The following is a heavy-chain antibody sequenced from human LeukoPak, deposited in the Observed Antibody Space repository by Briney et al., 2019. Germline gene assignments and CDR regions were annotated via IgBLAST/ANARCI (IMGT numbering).Heavy chain of an antibody. J-gene: IGHJ4*02. CDR1: GFTFSGQS. Sequence: GGSLRLSCAASGFTFSGQSMEWVRQAPGKGLEWVSSISSSSSHIYYADSVKGRFTISRDNAKNSLYLQMNSLRVDDTAVYYCAAAEYSSSSGGYWGQGTLVTVSS. CDR2: ISSSSSHI. CDR3: AAAEYSSSSGGY. V-gene: IGHV3-21*01. D-gene: IGHD6-6*01.